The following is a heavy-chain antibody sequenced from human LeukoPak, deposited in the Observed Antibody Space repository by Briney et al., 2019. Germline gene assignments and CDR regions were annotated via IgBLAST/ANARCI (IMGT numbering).Heavy chain of an antibody. J-gene: IGHJ3*02. CDR2: IGSSSTPI. Sequence: GGSLRLSCAASGFTFSSYSMNWVRQAPGKGLEWVSSIGSSSTPIYYAGSVKGRFTISRDNAKNSLYLQMNRLRAEDSAVYYCAREHSEAFDIWGQGTMVTVSS. V-gene: IGHV3-21*01. D-gene: IGHD2-15*01. CDR1: GFTFSSYS. CDR3: AREHSEAFDI.